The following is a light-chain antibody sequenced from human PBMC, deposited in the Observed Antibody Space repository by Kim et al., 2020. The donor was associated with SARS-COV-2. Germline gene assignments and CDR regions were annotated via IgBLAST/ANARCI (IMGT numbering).Light chain of an antibody. J-gene: IGKJ2*02. CDR1: QSVAGKY. CDR3: QQYGTSPCT. CDR2: DAS. V-gene: IGKV3-20*01. Sequence: IALTQSPGTLSLSPGETATLTCRASQSVAGKYVAWYQQKPGQAPRLLIFDASTRATGISDRFSGTGSGTDVSLTISRLEPEDFAVYYCQQYGTSPCTFGQGTKLEI.